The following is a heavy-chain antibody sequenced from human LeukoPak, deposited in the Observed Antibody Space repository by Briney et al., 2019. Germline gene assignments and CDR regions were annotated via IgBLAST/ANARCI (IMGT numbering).Heavy chain of an antibody. CDR3: ARGKDSSGYYPLDY. D-gene: IGHD3-22*01. V-gene: IGHV1-18*01. J-gene: IGHJ4*02. CDR1: GYTFTNYD. CDR2: ISAYNGNT. Sequence: GASVKVSCKASGYTFTNYDISWVRQAPGQGLEWMGWISAYNGNTNYAQKLQDRVTMTTDTSTSTGYMELRSLRSDDTAVYYCARGKDSSGYYPLDYWGQGTLVTVSS.